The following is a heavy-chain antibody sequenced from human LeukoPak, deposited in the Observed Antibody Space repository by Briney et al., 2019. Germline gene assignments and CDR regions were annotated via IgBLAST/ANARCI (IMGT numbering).Heavy chain of an antibody. CDR1: GGSISSYY. CDR3: ARDSGYSYGYDY. D-gene: IGHD5-18*01. CDR2: LFYSGST. Sequence: SETLSLTCTVSGGSISSYYWSWIRQPPGKGLEWIGYLFYSGSTNYNPSLKSRVTISADTSKNQFSLKLTAVNTAGTAVYYCARDSGYSYGYDYWGLGTLVTVSS. J-gene: IGHJ4*02. V-gene: IGHV4-59*01.